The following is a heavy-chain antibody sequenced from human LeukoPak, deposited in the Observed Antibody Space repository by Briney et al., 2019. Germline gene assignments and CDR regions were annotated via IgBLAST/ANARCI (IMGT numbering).Heavy chain of an antibody. D-gene: IGHD5-18*01. CDR3: ARGGGDSYGYGYYFDN. Sequence: SETLSLTCTVSGGSISGYYWSWIRQPPGKGLEWIGYIFYWGSTNYNPSLKSGVTISVDTSKNQFSLKLSSVTAADTAVYYCARGGGDSYGYGYYFDNWGQGTLVTVST. CDR2: IFYWGST. V-gene: IGHV4-59*01. CDR1: GGSISGYY. J-gene: IGHJ4*02.